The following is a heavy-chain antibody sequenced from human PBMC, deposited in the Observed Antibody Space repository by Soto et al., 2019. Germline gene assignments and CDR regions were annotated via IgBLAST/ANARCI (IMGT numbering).Heavy chain of an antibody. CDR1: GYTFTGYY. V-gene: IGHV1-2*04. J-gene: IGHJ6*02. Sequence: QVQLVQSGAEVKKPGASVKVSCKASGYTFTGYYMPWVRQAPGLGLEWMGWLNPNSGGSNYAQKFQGWVTMTRDTSSSTAYRELSRLRSEDTAVKYCARDSDQHHVSEEREQWLPTRDYYYGMDVWGQGTTVTVSS. CDR2: LNPNSGGS. CDR3: ARDSDQHHVSEEREQWLPTRDYYYGMDV. D-gene: IGHD6-19*01.